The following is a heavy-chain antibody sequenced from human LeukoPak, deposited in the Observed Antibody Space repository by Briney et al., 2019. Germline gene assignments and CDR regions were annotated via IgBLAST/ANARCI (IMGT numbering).Heavy chain of an antibody. CDR1: GASISSYY. CDR2: IYVSGSS. CDR3: ARDDVDTPPFDY. J-gene: IGHJ4*02. V-gene: IGHV4-4*07. D-gene: IGHD5-18*01. Sequence: PSETLSLTCTVSGASISSYYWSWIRQPARKGLEWIGRIYVSGSSVYNPSLKSRVTISVDTSKNQLSLRLKSVTAADTAVYYCARDDVDTPPFDYLGQGTLVTVSS.